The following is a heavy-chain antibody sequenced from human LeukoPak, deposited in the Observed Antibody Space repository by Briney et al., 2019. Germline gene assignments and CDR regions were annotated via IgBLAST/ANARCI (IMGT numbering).Heavy chain of an antibody. CDR3: ARGGERWLRFSLDS. Sequence: GGSLRLSCAASGFTFSDYYMYWIRQSPGKGLECLSYISSGGGTVYYADSVKGRFTISRDNAKNSLYLQMNNLRAEDTAVYYCARGGERWLRFSLDSWGQGTLVTVSS. CDR2: ISSGGGTV. CDR1: GFTFSDYY. D-gene: IGHD5-24*01. J-gene: IGHJ4*02. V-gene: IGHV3-11*01.